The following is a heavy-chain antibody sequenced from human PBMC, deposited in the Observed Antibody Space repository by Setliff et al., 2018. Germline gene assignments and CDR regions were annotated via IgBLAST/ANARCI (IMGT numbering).Heavy chain of an antibody. V-gene: IGHV3-23*01. J-gene: IGHJ6*02. Sequence: PGGSLRLSCVASTFTFSKYAVTWVRQAPGKGLEWVSSIHVRGGSTYYANSVKVRFTIPRDNSRNTLYLQMNSLRAEDTAIYYCAREICNNGDCYSDYGMDVWGQGTTVTVS. CDR1: TFTFSKYA. CDR3: AREICNNGDCYSDYGMDV. D-gene: IGHD2-21*02. CDR2: IHVRGGST.